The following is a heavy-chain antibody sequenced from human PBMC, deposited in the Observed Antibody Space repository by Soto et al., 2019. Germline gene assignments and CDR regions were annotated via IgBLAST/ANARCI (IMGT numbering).Heavy chain of an antibody. CDR2: IYYSGST. CDR1: GGSISSYY. CDR3: ASPKIAFYNWFDP. V-gene: IGHV4-39*01. J-gene: IGHJ5*02. D-gene: IGHD3-3*02. Sequence: SETLSLTCTVSGGSISSYYWGWIRQPPGKGLEWIGSIYYSGSTYYNPSLKSRVTISVDTSKNQFSLKLSSVTAADTAVYYCASPKIAFYNWFDPWGQGTLVTVSS.